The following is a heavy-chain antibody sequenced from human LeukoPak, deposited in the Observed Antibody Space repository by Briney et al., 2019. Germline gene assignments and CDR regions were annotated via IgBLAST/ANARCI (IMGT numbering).Heavy chain of an antibody. Sequence: PGGSLRLSCAASGFTFSSYAMSWVRQAPGKGLEWVSAISGSGGSTYYADSVKGRFTISRDNSKTTLYLQMNSLRAEDTAVYYCAKAGYYYDSSGYYYDRSRHFDLWGRGTLVTVSS. CDR1: GFTFSSYA. D-gene: IGHD3-22*01. CDR3: AKAGYYYDSSGYYYDRSRHFDL. J-gene: IGHJ2*01. V-gene: IGHV3-23*01. CDR2: ISGSGGST.